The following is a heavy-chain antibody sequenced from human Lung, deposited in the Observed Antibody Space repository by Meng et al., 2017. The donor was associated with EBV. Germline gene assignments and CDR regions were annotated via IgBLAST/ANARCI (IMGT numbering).Heavy chain of an antibody. J-gene: IGHJ4*02. Sequence: QVQLQQWGAGLLKPSETLSLTCAVYGGSFSDYFWNWIRQPAGKGLEWIGRIYSSGITNYNPSLQSRVTMSVDTSKNQFSLKLYSVTAADTAVYYCARESFNSGWYSDYWGQGTLVTVSS. CDR1: GGSFSDYF. CDR3: ARESFNSGWYSDY. D-gene: IGHD6-19*01. V-gene: IGHV4-59*10. CDR2: IYSSGIT.